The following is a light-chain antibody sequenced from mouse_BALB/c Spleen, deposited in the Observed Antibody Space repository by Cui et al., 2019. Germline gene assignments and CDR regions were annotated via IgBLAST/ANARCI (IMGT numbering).Light chain of an antibody. CDR1: ENIYSN. V-gene: IGKV12-46*01. J-gene: IGKJ4*01. CDR3: QHFWGTPFT. Sequence: DIQMTQSPASLPVSAGETVTITCRASENIYSNLAWYQQKQGKSPQLLVYAATNLAGGVPSRYSGSGSGTQYSLKINGLQSEDFGSYYCQHFWGTPFTFSSGTKLEIK. CDR2: AAT.